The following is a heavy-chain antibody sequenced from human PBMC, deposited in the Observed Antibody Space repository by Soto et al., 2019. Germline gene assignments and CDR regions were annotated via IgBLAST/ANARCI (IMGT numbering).Heavy chain of an antibody. J-gene: IGHJ4*02. Sequence: EVQLVESGGGLIQPGGSLRLSCAASGFTFSSYSMNWVRQAPGKGLEWISYISSSDINIYYADSVEGRFTISRDIAKNSLYLQMNSLRAEDTAVYYCARDYGDYVPRNDYWGQGTLVTVSS. CDR3: ARDYGDYVPRNDY. V-gene: IGHV3-48*01. CDR2: ISSSDINI. D-gene: IGHD4-17*01. CDR1: GFTFSSYS.